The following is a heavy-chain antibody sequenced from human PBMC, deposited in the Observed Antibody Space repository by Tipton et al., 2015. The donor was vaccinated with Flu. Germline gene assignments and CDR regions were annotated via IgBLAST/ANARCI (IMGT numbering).Heavy chain of an antibody. D-gene: IGHD4-11*01. CDR3: ARRDYSNYVSDPKNWFDP. V-gene: IGHV4-4*09. CDR2: IYNSAYT. Sequence: LRLSCTVSGGSIGSYYWNWIRQPPGKGLEWIGYIYNSAYTKYNPSLESRVTISADTPKNQFSLRLSSMTAADTAVYYCARRDYSNYVSDPKNWFDPWGQGTLVTVSS. J-gene: IGHJ5*02. CDR1: GGSIGSYY.